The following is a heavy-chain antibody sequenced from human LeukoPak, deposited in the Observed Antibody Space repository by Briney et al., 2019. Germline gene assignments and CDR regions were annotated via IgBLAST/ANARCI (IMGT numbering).Heavy chain of an antibody. CDR1: GFTFSSYA. D-gene: IGHD3-22*01. V-gene: IGHV3-23*01. J-gene: IGHJ4*02. Sequence: GGSLRLSCAASGFTFSSYAMSGVRQAPGKGLEGVSAISGSGGSTYYADSVKGRFTISRDNSKNTLYLQMNSLRAEDTAVYYCAKRKGDSSAQDFDYWGQGTLVTVSS. CDR2: ISGSGGST. CDR3: AKRKGDSSAQDFDY.